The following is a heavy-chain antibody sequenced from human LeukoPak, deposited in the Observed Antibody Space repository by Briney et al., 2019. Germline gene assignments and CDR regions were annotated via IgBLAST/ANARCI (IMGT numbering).Heavy chain of an antibody. CDR1: GFTFSSYS. Sequence: PGGSLRLSCAASGFTFSSYSMNWVRQAPGKGLEWVSSISSSSSYIYYADSVKGRSTISRDNAKNSLYLQMNSLRAEDTAVYYCARALRPGSYHNWFDPWGQGTLVTVSS. CDR3: ARALRPGSYHNWFDP. CDR2: ISSSSSYI. J-gene: IGHJ5*02. V-gene: IGHV3-21*01. D-gene: IGHD3-10*01.